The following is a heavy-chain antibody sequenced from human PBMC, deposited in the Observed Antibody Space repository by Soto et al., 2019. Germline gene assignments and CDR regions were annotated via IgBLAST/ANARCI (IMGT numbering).Heavy chain of an antibody. Sequence: GGSLRLSCAASGFTFSNYWMSWVRQAPGKGLEWVASIKQDGSEKYYVDSVKGRFTISRDNAHNSLYLQMNSLRVEETAVYYCARDSYYAYVWGNYRFAYWGQGTLVTVSS. D-gene: IGHD3-16*02. V-gene: IGHV3-7*05. J-gene: IGHJ4*02. CDR1: GFTFSNYW. CDR3: ARDSYYAYVWGNYRFAY. CDR2: IKQDGSEK.